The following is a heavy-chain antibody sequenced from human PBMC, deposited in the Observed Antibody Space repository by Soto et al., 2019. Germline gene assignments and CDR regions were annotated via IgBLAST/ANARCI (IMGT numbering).Heavy chain of an antibody. V-gene: IGHV4-4*02. CDR1: GGSISSSNW. J-gene: IGHJ4*02. D-gene: IGHD3-10*01. CDR3: AKDGVRGAHFDY. Sequence: QVQLQESGPGLVKPSGTLSLTCAVSGGSISSSNWWSWVRQPPGKGLEWIGEIYHSGSTNYNPSLKSRVTISVDKSKNTLYLQMNSLRAEDTAVYYCAKDGVRGAHFDYWGQGTLVTVSS. CDR2: IYHSGST.